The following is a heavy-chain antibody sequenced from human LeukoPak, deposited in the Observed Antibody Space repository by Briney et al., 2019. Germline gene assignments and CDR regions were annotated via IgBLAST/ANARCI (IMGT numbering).Heavy chain of an antibody. CDR1: GFTFSSYA. CDR3: TRHLSGVTGYTYGRGIDY. D-gene: IGHD5-18*01. CDR2: ISSSSSTI. V-gene: IGHV3-48*04. J-gene: IGHJ4*02. Sequence: GGSLILSCAASGFTFSSYAMNWVRQAPGKGLEWVSYISSSSSTIYYADSVKGRFTISRDNAKTSLSLQMNSLSPEDTAVYYCTRHLSGVTGYTYGRGIDYWGQGTLVTVSS.